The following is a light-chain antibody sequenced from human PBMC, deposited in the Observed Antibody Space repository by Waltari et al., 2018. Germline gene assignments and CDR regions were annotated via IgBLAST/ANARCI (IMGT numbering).Light chain of an antibody. J-gene: IGLJ2*01. Sequence: QSALTQPPSASGSPGQSVTISCTGTSSDVGRFDYVSWYQQHPGQTPKLLIYNVRQRPSWFPDRFSCSKSGNTAALAVSGLQADDEADYYGSSYTGSGIVFGGGTKLTVL. CDR2: NVR. CDR1: SSDVGRFDY. CDR3: SSYTGSGIV. V-gene: IGLV2-8*01.